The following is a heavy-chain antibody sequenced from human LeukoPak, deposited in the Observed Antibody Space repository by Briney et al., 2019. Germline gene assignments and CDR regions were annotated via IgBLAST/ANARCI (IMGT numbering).Heavy chain of an antibody. Sequence: GGSLRLSCAASGFTFSSYSMNWVRRAPGKGLEWVAVLLYDGTNTYYADSVKGRFTISRDNSKNTLYLQMNSLRAEDTAVYYCAKAGGAYYDILTGYRRPYYFDYWGQGTLVTVSS. J-gene: IGHJ4*02. CDR1: GFTFSSYS. CDR2: LLYDGTNT. V-gene: IGHV3-30*18. CDR3: AKAGGAYYDILTGYRRPYYFDY. D-gene: IGHD3-9*01.